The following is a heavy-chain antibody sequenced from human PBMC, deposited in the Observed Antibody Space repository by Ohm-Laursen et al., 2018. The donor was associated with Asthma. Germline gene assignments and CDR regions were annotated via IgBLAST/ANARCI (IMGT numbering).Heavy chain of an antibody. V-gene: IGHV3-48*02. CDR1: GFTFSSYG. CDR3: ARERDSLLYYYGMDV. Sequence: GSLRLSCAASGFTFSSYGMHWVRQAPGKGLEWVSYISSSSSTIYYADSVKGRFTISRDNAKNSLYLQMNSLRDEDTAVYYCARERDSLLYYYGMDVWGQGTTVTVSS. J-gene: IGHJ6*02. D-gene: IGHD3/OR15-3a*01. CDR2: ISSSSSTI.